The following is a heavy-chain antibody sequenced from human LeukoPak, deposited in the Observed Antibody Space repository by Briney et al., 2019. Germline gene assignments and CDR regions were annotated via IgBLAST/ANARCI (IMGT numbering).Heavy chain of an antibody. CDR2: IIPIFGTA. Sequence: FSRYAIGWVRQGPGQGLKRMGGIIPIFGTANYAQKFQGRVTITADKSTSTAYMELSSLRSEDTAVYYCARTLEALWFGEFDYWGQETLVAVSS. D-gene: IGHD3-10*01. J-gene: IGHJ4*02. V-gene: IGHV1-69*06. CDR3: ARTLEALWFGEFDY. CDR1: FSRYA.